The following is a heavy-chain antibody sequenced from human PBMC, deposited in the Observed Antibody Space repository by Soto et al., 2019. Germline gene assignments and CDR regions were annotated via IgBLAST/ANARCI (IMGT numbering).Heavy chain of an antibody. V-gene: IGHV1-46*01. J-gene: IGHJ4*02. CDR1: GYTFTTYY. D-gene: IGHD3-22*01. Sequence: ASVKVSCKAAGYTFTTYYMHWVRQAPGQGLEWMGVIDPTHGSTTYAQKFQGRVTMTSDTSTNTVYMELSSLKSEDTAVYYCARVPYDTTGYYGFWGQGTLVTVSS. CDR3: ARVPYDTTGYYGF. CDR2: IDPTHGST.